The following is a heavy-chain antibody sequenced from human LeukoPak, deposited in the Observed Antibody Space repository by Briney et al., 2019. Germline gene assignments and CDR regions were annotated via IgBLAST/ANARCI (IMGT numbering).Heavy chain of an antibody. CDR1: GGSISSGSYY. Sequence: PSQTLSLTCTVSGGSISSGSYYWGWIRQPPGKGLEWIGSIYYSGSTYYNPSLKSRVTISVDTSKNQFSLKLSSVTAADTAVYYCARVIVVVPAATHDAFDIWGQGTMVTVSS. J-gene: IGHJ3*02. CDR3: ARVIVVVPAATHDAFDI. D-gene: IGHD2-2*01. CDR2: IYYSGST. V-gene: IGHV4-39*07.